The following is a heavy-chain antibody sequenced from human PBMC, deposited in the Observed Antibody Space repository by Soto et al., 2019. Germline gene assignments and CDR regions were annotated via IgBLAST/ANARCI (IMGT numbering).Heavy chain of an antibody. D-gene: IGHD3-3*01. CDR1: GYTFSNHA. Sequence: EVQLLESGGGLVQPGGSLILSCAASGYTFSNHAMSWFRPAPGKGLEWVSAMGPSGTTTYYADSVEGRFTISRDTSRNTLYLQMNSLRAEDTALYYCTKGSFLRGEEIYWGQGALVTVSS. J-gene: IGHJ4*02. CDR2: MGPSGTTT. CDR3: TKGSFLRGEEIY. V-gene: IGHV3-23*01.